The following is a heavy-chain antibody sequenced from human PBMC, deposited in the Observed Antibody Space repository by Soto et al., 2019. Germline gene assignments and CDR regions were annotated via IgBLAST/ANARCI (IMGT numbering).Heavy chain of an antibody. D-gene: IGHD4-17*01. CDR2: IYNSGGS. CDR3: VGTGTTDDY. CDR1: GASVRSGDYY. J-gene: IGHJ4*02. Sequence: PSETLSLTCRVSGASVRSGDYYWSCIRQAPGEGLEWIGYIYNSGGSYYNPSLKGRLTISIDTSKNQFSLKLNSVTAADTAIYYCVGTGTTDDYWGRGTLVTVSS. V-gene: IGHV4-30-4*01.